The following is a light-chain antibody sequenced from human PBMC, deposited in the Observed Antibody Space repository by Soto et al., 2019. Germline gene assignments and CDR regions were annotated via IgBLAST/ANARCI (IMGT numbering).Light chain of an antibody. Sequence: DIVRPQTPDSLAVSLGERATINCKSSQSVLYSSNNKNYLAWYQQKPGQPPKLLIYWASTRESGVPDRFSGSGSGTDFTLTISSLQAEDVAVYYCQQYYSTPLTFGGGTKVDIK. CDR2: WAS. J-gene: IGKJ4*01. CDR3: QQYYSTPLT. CDR1: QSVLYSSNNKNY. V-gene: IGKV4-1*01.